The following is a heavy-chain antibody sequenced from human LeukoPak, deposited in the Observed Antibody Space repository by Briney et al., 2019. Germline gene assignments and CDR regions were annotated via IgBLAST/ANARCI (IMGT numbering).Heavy chain of an antibody. V-gene: IGHV4-39*01. J-gene: IGHJ6*03. CDR3: ARLCIAVAGTFFLDYYNYMDV. Sequence: SETLSLTCTVSGGSISSSSYYWGWIRQPPGKGLEWIGSIYYSGSTYYNPSLKSRVTISVDTSKNQFSLKLSSVTAADTAVYYCARLCIAVAGTFFLDYYNYMDVWGKGTTVTISS. CDR2: IYYSGST. CDR1: GGSISSSSYY. D-gene: IGHD6-19*01.